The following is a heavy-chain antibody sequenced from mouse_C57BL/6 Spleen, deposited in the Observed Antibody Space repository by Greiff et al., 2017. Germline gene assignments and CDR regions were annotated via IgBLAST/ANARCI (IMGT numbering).Heavy chain of an antibody. CDR3: AGAFWRYGSGYRYFDV. D-gene: IGHD1-1*01. J-gene: IGHJ1*03. Sequence: QVQLQQSGPGLVAPSQSLSITCTVSGFSLTSYAISWVRQPPGKGLEWLGVIWTGGGTNYNSAPESRLSISKDNSKSQVFLEMSSLQTDDTARYYCAGAFWRYGSGYRYFDVWGTGTTVTVSS. CDR2: IWTGGGT. CDR1: GFSLTSYA. V-gene: IGHV2-9-1*01.